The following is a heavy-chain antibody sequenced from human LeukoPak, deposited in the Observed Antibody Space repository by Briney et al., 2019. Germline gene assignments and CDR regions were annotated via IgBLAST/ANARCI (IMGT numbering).Heavy chain of an antibody. Sequence: SETLSLTCTVSGGSISSSSYYWGWIRQPPGKGLEWIGRIYYSGSTYYNPSLKSRVTIAVDTSKNQFSLKLSSVTAADTAVYYCARYSGEYYDSSGSFDYWGQGTLVTVSS. V-gene: IGHV4-39*01. D-gene: IGHD3-22*01. J-gene: IGHJ4*02. CDR2: IYYSGST. CDR3: ARYSGEYYDSSGSFDY. CDR1: GGSISSSSYY.